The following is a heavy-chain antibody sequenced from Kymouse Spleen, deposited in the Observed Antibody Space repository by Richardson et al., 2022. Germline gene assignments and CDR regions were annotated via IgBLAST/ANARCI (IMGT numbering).Heavy chain of an antibody. D-gene: IGHD3-10*01. V-gene: IGHV3-74*01. CDR3: ARDEGGSGSYYPLYYYYYGMDV. Sequence: EVQLVESGGGLVQPGGSLRLSCAASGFTFSSYWMHWVRQAPGKGLVWVSRINSDGSSTSYADSVKGRFTISRDNAKNTLYLQMNSLRAEDTAVYYCARDEGGSGSYYPLYYYYYGMDVWGQGTTVTVSS. CDR1: GFTFSSYW. J-gene: IGHJ6*02. CDR2: INSDGSST.